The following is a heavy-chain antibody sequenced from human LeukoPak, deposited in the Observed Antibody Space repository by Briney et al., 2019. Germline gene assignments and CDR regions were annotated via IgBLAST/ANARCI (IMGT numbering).Heavy chain of an antibody. V-gene: IGHV3-30*18. Sequence: GGSLRVSCAASGYTFSSYGMHWVRQAPGKGLEWVAVISYDGSNKYYADSVKGRFTISRDNSKNTLYLQMNSLRAEDTAVYYCAKDDNYIRFLSWGQGTLVTVSS. CDR2: ISYDGSNK. CDR1: GYTFSSYG. D-gene: IGHD3-16*01. CDR3: AKDDNYIRFLS. J-gene: IGHJ5*02.